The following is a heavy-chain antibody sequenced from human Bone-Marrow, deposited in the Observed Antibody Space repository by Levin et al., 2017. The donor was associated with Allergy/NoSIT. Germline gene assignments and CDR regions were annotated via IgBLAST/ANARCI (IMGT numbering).Heavy chain of an antibody. CDR3: ARALGSGSYSIEY. Sequence: ASVKVSCKASGYTFSSYAVHWVRQAPGQGLEWMGWISAASGKTTYSQKFEGRVAITRDTSANTDYMKLSSLRSEDTAVYYCARALGSGSYSIEYWGPGTLVTV. D-gene: IGHD3-10*01. CDR1: GYTFSSYA. J-gene: IGHJ4*02. V-gene: IGHV1-3*01. CDR2: ISAASGKT.